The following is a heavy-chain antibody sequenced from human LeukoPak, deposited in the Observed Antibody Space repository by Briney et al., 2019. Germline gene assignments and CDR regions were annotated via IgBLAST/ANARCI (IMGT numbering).Heavy chain of an antibody. CDR2: IWHDGSNK. Sequence: PGGFLRLSCAVSGFTFSNYGIHWVRQAPGKGLEWVALIWHDGSNKYYADSVKGRFTISRDNSRNTLYLQMNSLRAEDTAVYYCARNYGGYYGMDVWGQGTTVTVSS. CDR1: GFTFSNYG. CDR3: ARNYGGYYGMDV. D-gene: IGHD3-10*01. J-gene: IGHJ6*02. V-gene: IGHV3-33*01.